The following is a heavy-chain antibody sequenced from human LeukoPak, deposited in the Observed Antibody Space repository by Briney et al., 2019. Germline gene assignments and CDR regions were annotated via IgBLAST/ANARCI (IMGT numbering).Heavy chain of an antibody. D-gene: IGHD2-2*01. CDR2: INHSGST. J-gene: IGHJ6*03. CDR3: ARELIVVVPAATGYYYMDV. V-gene: IGHV4-34*01. CDR1: GGSFSGYY. Sequence: SETQSLTCAVYGGSFSGYYWSWIRQPPGKGLEWIGEINHSGSTNYNPSLKSRVTISVDTSKNQFSLKLSSVTAADTAVYYCARELIVVVPAATGYYYMDVWGKGTTVTVSS.